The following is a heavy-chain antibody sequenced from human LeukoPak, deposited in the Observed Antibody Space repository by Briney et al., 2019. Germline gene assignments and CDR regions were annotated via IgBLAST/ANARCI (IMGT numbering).Heavy chain of an antibody. J-gene: IGHJ4*02. CDR2: ISGSGGST. Sequence: PGGSLRLSCAASGFTFSSYAMSWVRQAPGKGLEWVSAISGSGGSTYYADSVKGRFTISRDNSKNTLYLQMNSLRAEDTAVYYCAKDGVVGGSCSCLGYWGQGALVTVSS. V-gene: IGHV3-23*01. CDR3: AKDGVVGGSCSCLGY. CDR1: GFTFSSYA. D-gene: IGHD2-15*01.